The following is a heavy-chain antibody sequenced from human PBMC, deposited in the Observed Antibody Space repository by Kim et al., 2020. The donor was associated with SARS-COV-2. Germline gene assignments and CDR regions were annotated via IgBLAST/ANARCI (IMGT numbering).Heavy chain of an antibody. D-gene: IGHD3-3*01. CDR1: GFTFNDYY. J-gene: IGHJ4*02. CDR2: SRNKARGYST. Sequence: GGSLRLSCAASGFTFNDYYMDWVRQAPGKGLEWIARSRNKARGYSTEYAASVKGRFTVSRDGSENSLYLDMNSLKTEDTAVYYCTRASYGANYFTYYWGPGVLVTVSS. V-gene: IGHV3-72*01. CDR3: TRASYGANYFTYY.